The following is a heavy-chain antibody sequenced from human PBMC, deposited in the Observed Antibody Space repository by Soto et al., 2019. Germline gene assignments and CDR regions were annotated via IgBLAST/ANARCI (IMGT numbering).Heavy chain of an antibody. Sequence: QVQLVQSGAEVKKPGASVKVSCKASGYTFTSYAMHWVRQAPGQSLEWMGWTNAGNGNTKYSQKFQGRVTITRDTSASTAYMELSSLRSEDTAVYYCARVASTVTTPFDYWGQGTLVTVSS. J-gene: IGHJ4*02. CDR1: GYTFTSYA. CDR3: ARVASTVTTPFDY. CDR2: TNAGNGNT. V-gene: IGHV1-3*01. D-gene: IGHD4-17*01.